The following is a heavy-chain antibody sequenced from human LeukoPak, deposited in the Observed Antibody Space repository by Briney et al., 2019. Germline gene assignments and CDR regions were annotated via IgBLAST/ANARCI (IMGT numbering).Heavy chain of an antibody. Sequence: GGSLRLSCAASGFTFSSYAMSWVRQAPGKGLEWVSAISGSGGSTYYADSVKGRFTISRDNSKNTLYLQMNSLRAEDTAVYYCVKGTPQYSSSWYYFDYWGQGTLVTVSS. J-gene: IGHJ4*02. CDR1: GFTFSSYA. CDR3: VKGTPQYSSSWYYFDY. D-gene: IGHD6-13*01. V-gene: IGHV3-23*01. CDR2: ISGSGGST.